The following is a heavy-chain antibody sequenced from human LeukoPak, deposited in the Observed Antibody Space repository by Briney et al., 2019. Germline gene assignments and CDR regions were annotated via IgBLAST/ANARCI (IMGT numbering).Heavy chain of an antibody. CDR3: ARANPLYCSSTTCLFDY. D-gene: IGHD2-2*01. CDR2: TNPNSGDT. Sequence: ASVKVCCKASGYTFTGYCMHWVRQAPGQGFEWMGWTNPNSGDTNYAQKFQGRVTMTRDTSISTAHMELSRLRSDDTAVYYCARANPLYCSSTTCLFDYRGQGTLVTVSS. J-gene: IGHJ4*02. CDR1: GYTFTGYC. V-gene: IGHV1-2*02.